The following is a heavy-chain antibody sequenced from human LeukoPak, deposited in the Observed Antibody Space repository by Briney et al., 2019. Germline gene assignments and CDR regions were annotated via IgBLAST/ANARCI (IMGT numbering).Heavy chain of an antibody. J-gene: IGHJ3*02. Sequence: GGSLRLSCAASGFRFSSYAMSWVRQAPGKGLEWVSAISGSGVSTYYADSVKGRFTVSRDNSKNTLYLQMSSLRAEDTAVYYCAKATGGRSHDAFDIWGQGTMVTVSS. CDR1: GFRFSSYA. V-gene: IGHV3-23*01. D-gene: IGHD3-16*01. CDR3: AKATGGRSHDAFDI. CDR2: ISGSGVST.